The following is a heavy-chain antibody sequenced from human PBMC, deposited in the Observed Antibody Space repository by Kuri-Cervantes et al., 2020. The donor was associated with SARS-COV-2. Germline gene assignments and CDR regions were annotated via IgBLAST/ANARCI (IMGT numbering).Heavy chain of an antibody. V-gene: IGHV4-34*01. CDR1: GGSFSGYY. D-gene: IGHD2-2*01. CDR3: ARGRIAVVPAAKAFDP. J-gene: IGHJ5*02. CDR2: INHSGSA. Sequence: SETLSLTCAVYGGSFSGYYWSWIRQPPGKGLEWIGEINHSGSANYNPSLKSRVTISVDTSKNQFSLKLSSATAADTAVYYCARGRIAVVPAAKAFDPWGQGTLVTVSS.